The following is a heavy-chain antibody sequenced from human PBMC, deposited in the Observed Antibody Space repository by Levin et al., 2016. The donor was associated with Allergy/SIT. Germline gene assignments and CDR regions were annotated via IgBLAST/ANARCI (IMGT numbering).Heavy chain of an antibody. Sequence: GGSLRLSCAASGSTFSTYWMHWVRQAPGKGLVWVSRINSDGSNTHYADSVKGRFTISRDNAKNSLDLQMNSLRDEDTAVYYCARGEGQWRVYLFDYWGQGALVHRLL. J-gene: IGHJ4*02. D-gene: IGHD6-19*01. CDR1: GSTFSTYW. CDR2: INSDGSNT. CDR3: ARGEGQWRVYLFDY. V-gene: IGHV3-74*01.